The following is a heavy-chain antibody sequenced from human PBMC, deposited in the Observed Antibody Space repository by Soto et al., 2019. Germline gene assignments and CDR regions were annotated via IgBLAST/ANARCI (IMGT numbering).Heavy chain of an antibody. J-gene: IGHJ3*02. CDR2: IYHSGST. CDR3: AREKEGIAAACAFDI. V-gene: IGHV4-4*02. CDR1: GGSISSSNW. D-gene: IGHD6-13*01. Sequence: QVQLQESGPGLVKPSGTLSLTCAVSGGSISSSNWWSWVRQPPGKGLEWIGEIYHSGSTNYNPSLTSRVTISVDNSKNQFSLKLSSVTAADTDVYYCAREKEGIAAACAFDIWGQGTMVTLSP.